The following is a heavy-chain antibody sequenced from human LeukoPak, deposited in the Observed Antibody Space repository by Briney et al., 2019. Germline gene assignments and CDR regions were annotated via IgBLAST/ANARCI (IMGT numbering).Heavy chain of an antibody. CDR1: GFTVSSNY. J-gene: IGHJ4*02. V-gene: IGHV3-66*02. Sequence: GGSLGLSCAASGFTVSSNYMSRVRQAPGKGLEWVSVIYSGGSTYYADSVKGRFTISRDNSKNTLYLQMNSLRAEDTAVYYCARMMYGVIAEYYFDYWGQGTLVTVSS. CDR3: ARMMYGVIAEYYFDY. CDR2: IYSGGST. D-gene: IGHD3-16*02.